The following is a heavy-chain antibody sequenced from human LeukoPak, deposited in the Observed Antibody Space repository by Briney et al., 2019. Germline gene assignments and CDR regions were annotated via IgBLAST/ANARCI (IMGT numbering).Heavy chain of an antibody. J-gene: IGHJ1*01. D-gene: IGHD6-13*01. CDR2: VNPADSDT. Sequence: GESLKISCKGSGYSSTSYWIAWVRQMPGKGLEWMGIVNPADSDTRYSPSFQGQVTISVDKSISTAYLQWSSLQASDTAMYYRATVPRIPAVGNTEYFQYWGQGTLVTVSS. CDR3: ATVPRIPAVGNTEYFQY. CDR1: GYSSTSYW. V-gene: IGHV5-51*01.